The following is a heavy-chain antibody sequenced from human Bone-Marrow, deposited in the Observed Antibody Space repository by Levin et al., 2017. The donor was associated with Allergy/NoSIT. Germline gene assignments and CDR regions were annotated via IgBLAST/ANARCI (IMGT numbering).Heavy chain of an antibody. V-gene: IGHV1-2*02. CDR1: GYYFTAYQ. CDR3: AGLHRLGYYDTSGFS. Sequence: ASVKVSCKASGYYFTAYQIHWVRQAPGQGLEWMGWINPDNGYTNYAPKFQGRVTMTGDTSISTAYMELNRLISDDTAVYYCAGLHRLGYYDTSGFSWGQGSLVTVSS. CDR2: INPDNGYT. D-gene: IGHD3-22*01. J-gene: IGHJ5*02.